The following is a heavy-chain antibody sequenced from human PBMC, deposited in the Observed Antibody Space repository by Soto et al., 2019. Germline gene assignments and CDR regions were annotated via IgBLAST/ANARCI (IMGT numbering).Heavy chain of an antibody. CDR1: GYSFTSYW. Sequence: PGESLKISCKGSGYSFTSYWIGWVRQMPGKGLEWMGIIYPGDSDTRYSPSFQGQVTISADKSISTAYLQWSSLKASDTAMYYCARTPRRYSYGLVDFYYGMDVWGQGTTVTVSS. CDR2: IYPGDSDT. J-gene: IGHJ6*02. CDR3: ARTPRRYSYGLVDFYYGMDV. V-gene: IGHV5-51*01. D-gene: IGHD5-18*01.